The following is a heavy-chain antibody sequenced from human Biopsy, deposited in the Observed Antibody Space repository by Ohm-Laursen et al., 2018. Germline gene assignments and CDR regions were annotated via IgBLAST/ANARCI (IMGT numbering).Heavy chain of an antibody. CDR1: GYSFTSYY. Sequence: GASVTASCHASGYSFTSYYMHWVRQAPGQGLEWMGMINPSGSTTSYPQIFQGRVTMTRDTSKSTVYMELSSLRSADTAVYFCARNTGWYGDLYYFDYWGQGTLVTVSS. CDR2: INPSGSTT. V-gene: IGHV1-46*01. J-gene: IGHJ4*02. D-gene: IGHD6-19*01. CDR3: ARNTGWYGDLYYFDY.